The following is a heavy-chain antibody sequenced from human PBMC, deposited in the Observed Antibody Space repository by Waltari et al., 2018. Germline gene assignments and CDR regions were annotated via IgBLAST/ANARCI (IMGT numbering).Heavy chain of an antibody. J-gene: IGHJ5*02. D-gene: IGHD6-13*01. CDR3: ATDLRSSSSNWFDP. CDR2: VDPEDGET. Sequence: QVQLVQSGAEVKKPGASVKVSCKVSGYTLTELSMHWVRQAPGKGLEWMGGVDPEDGETINEQKFQGRVTMTEDTSTDTAYMELSSLRSEDTAVYYCATDLRSSSSNWFDPWGQGTLVTVSS. V-gene: IGHV1-24*01. CDR1: GYTLTELS.